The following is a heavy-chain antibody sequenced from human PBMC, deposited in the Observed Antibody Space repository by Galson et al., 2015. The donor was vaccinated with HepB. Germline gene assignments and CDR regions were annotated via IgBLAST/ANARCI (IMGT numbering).Heavy chain of an antibody. D-gene: IGHD2-2*01. J-gene: IGHJ6*02. CDR3: ARTYCSTASCSGMDV. CDR2: ISSGDYRGDSET. V-gene: IGHV5-51*01. Sequence: QSGAEVKKPGESLKISCKSSRYTFTNYWIGWVRQMPGKGLEGMGIISSGDYRGDSETRYSPSFQGHVTISADKSINTAYLQWSGLKASDTAMYYCARTYCSTASCSGMDVWGQGTTVTVSS. CDR1: RYTFTNYW.